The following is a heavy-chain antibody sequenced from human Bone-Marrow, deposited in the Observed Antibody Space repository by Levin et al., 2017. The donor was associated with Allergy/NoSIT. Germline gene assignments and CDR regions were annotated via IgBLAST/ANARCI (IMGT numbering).Heavy chain of an antibody. CDR3: VRDLEGDCTRGDCGD. V-gene: IGHV3-74*01. CDR2: LNPDGTRT. Sequence: SGESLKISCAASGFSFSNYWMHWVRQDPGKGLVCISRLNPDGTRTNYADSVKGRFTISRDNAKNMMFLQMTSLRAEDTAMYYCVRDLEGDCTRGDCGDWGQGTLVTVSS. J-gene: IGHJ4*02. D-gene: IGHD2-8*01. CDR1: GFSFSNYW.